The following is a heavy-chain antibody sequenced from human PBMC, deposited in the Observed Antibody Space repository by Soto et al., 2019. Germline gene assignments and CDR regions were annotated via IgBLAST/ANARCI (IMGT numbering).Heavy chain of an antibody. J-gene: IGHJ1*01. CDR2: ISYDGSNK. CDR3: AKDSQAFWSGYQTTRLLGYFQH. CDR1: GVTFSSYG. Sequence: HPGGSLRLSCAASGVTFSSYGMHWVRQAPGKGLEWVAVISYDGSNKYYADSVKGRFTISRDNSKNTLYLQMNSLRAEDTAVYYCAKDSQAFWSGYQTTRLLGYFQHWGQGT. D-gene: IGHD3-3*01. V-gene: IGHV3-30*18.